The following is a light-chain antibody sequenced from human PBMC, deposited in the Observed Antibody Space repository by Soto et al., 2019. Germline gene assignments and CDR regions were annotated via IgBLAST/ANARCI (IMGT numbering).Light chain of an antibody. CDR3: QQYNNWPPVT. CDR2: GAS. J-gene: IGKJ5*01. Sequence: EIVMTQSPATLSVSPGERATLSCRASQSVSSNLAWYQQKPGQAPRLLIYGASTGATGIPARFSGSGSGTEVTLTVSSLQSEDFAVYYCQQYNNWPPVTFGQGTRLEIK. V-gene: IGKV3-15*01. CDR1: QSVSSN.